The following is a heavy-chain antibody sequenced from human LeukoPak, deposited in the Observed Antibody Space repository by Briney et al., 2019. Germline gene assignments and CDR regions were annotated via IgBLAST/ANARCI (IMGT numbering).Heavy chain of an antibody. CDR2: IYYSGST. CDR3: AREGIAVAGGLFDY. D-gene: IGHD6-19*01. CDR1: GGSVSSGSYY. V-gene: IGHV4-61*01. Sequence: PSETLSLTCTVSGGSVSSGSYYWRWIRQPPGKGLEWIGYIYYSGSTNYNPSLKSRVTISVDTSKNQFSLKLSSVTAADTAVYYCAREGIAVAGGLFDYWGQGTLVTVSS. J-gene: IGHJ4*02.